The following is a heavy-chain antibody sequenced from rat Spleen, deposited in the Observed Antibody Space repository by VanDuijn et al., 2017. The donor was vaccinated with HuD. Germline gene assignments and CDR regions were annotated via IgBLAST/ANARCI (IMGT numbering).Heavy chain of an antibody. CDR2: ISPSGGST. CDR1: GFTFSSFP. CDR3: ARHLPGYYVLDA. D-gene: IGHD1-4*01. J-gene: IGHJ4*01. Sequence: EVQLVESGGGLVQPGRSMKLSCAASGFTFSSFPMAWVRQAPTKGLEWVATISPSGGSTYYRDSVKGRFTISRDNTKTTLYLQLNSLRSEDTATYYCARHLPGYYVLDAWGQGASVTVSS. V-gene: IGHV5-46*01.